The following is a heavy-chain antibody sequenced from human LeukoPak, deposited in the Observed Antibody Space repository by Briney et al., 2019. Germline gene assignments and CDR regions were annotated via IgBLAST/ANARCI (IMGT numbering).Heavy chain of an antibody. CDR3: ARIVPAATTHDY. V-gene: IGHV4-39*01. Sequence: PSETLSLTCTVSGGSISSSSYYWVWIRQPPGMGWEWIGTIYYSGATYYNPSLKSRVIISVDTSKSQFSLKLSSVTAADTAVYYCARIVPAATTHDYWGQGTLVTVSS. J-gene: IGHJ4*02. CDR2: IYYSGAT. CDR1: GGSISSSSYY. D-gene: IGHD2-2*01.